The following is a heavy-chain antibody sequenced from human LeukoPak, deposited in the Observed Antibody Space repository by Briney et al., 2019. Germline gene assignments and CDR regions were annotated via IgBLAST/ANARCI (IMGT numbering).Heavy chain of an antibody. CDR2: ISAYNGNT. CDR3: ARVPSDEPPDY. J-gene: IGHJ4*02. CDR1: GYSFTSYG. D-gene: IGHD2-2*01. Sequence: GESLKISCQGSGYSFTSYGISWVRQAPGQGLEWMGWISAYNGNTNYAQKLQGRVTMTTDTSTSTAYMELRSLRSDDTAVYYCARVPSDEPPDYWGQGTLVTVSS. V-gene: IGHV1-18*01.